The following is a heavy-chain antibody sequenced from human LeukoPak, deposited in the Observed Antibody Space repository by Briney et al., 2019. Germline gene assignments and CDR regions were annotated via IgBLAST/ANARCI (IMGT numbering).Heavy chain of an antibody. V-gene: IGHV4-39*07. CDR2: ISYSGGT. J-gene: IGHJ4*02. CDR3: TRSLPHSDH. Sequence: SETLSLTCIVSGGSISSSGYYWVWIRQPPGKGLEWIGSISYSGGTYYNPSLKSRVTISIDTSKKQFSLNVISATAADTAVYYCTRSLPHSDHWGQGTLVAVSS. CDR1: GGSISSSGYY.